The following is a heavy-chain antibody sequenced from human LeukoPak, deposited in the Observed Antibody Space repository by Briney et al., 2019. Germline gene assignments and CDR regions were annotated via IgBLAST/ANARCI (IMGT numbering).Heavy chain of an antibody. Sequence: SETLSLTCTVSGGSVSSYYWSWLRQPAGKGLEWIGRIYTSGSTNYNPSLKSRVTMSVDTSKNQFSLKLSSVTAADTAVYYCARDGVAAAGLDYWGQGTLVTVSS. CDR2: IYTSGST. CDR1: GGSVSSYY. V-gene: IGHV4-4*07. CDR3: ARDGVAAAGLDY. D-gene: IGHD6-13*01. J-gene: IGHJ4*02.